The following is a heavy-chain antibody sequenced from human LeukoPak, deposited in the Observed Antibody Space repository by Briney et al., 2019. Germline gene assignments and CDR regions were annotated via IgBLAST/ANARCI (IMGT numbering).Heavy chain of an antibody. CDR2: ISGSGTKT. Sequence: PGGSLRLSCAASGFTFSSDAMSWVRQAPGKGLEWVSGISGSGTKTYYADSVKGRFTISRDNSKNTLYVQMNSLRANDTAVYYCAKEVTSSGWPLAYWGQGALVIVSS. D-gene: IGHD6-19*01. V-gene: IGHV3-23*01. CDR3: AKEVTSSGWPLAY. CDR1: GFTFSSDA. J-gene: IGHJ4*02.